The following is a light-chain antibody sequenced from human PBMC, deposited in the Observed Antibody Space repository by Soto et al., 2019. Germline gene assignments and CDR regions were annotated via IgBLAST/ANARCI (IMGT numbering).Light chain of an antibody. CDR1: QSVSIH. CDR3: QQYDNSPLT. Sequence: ETVMTQSPGTLSVSLGERATLSCRASQSVSIHLAWYQQKPGQAPRLLIGASTRATGIPDRFSGSGSGTDFTITISRLEPEDFAVYYCQQYDNSPLTFGGGTKVDIK. V-gene: IGKV3-20*01. J-gene: IGKJ4*01. CDR2: GAS.